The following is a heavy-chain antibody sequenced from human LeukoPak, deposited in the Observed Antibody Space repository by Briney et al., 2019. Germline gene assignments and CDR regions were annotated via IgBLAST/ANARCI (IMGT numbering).Heavy chain of an antibody. J-gene: IGHJ3*02. Sequence: ASVKVSCKASGGTFSSYAISWVRQAPGQGLEWMGGIIPIFGTANYAQKFQARVKITTDESTSTAYMELSSLRSEDTAVYYCARGDIVVVPAAIMSRAFDIWGQGTMVTVSS. CDR2: IIPIFGTA. V-gene: IGHV1-69*05. D-gene: IGHD2-2*01. CDR3: ARGDIVVVPAAIMSRAFDI. CDR1: GGTFSSYA.